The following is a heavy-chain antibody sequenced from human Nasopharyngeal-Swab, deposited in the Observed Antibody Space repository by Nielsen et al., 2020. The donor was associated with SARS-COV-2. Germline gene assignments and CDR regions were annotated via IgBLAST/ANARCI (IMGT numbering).Heavy chain of an antibody. CDR3: ARGLTIFDWFDP. CDR2: ISSSGSMI. Sequence: GGSLTLSCAASGFTFSDYYTSWIRQAPGKGLEWVSYISSSGSMIYYADSVKGRFTISRDNAKNSLYLQMNSLRAEDTAVYYCARGLTIFDWFDPWGQGTLVSVSS. D-gene: IGHD3-3*01. J-gene: IGHJ5*02. CDR1: GFTFSDYY. V-gene: IGHV3-11*04.